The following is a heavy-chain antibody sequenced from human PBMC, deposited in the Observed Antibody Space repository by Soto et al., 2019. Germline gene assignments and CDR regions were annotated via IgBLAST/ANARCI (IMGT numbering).Heavy chain of an antibody. V-gene: IGHV3-48*01. J-gene: IGHJ3*02. D-gene: IGHD5-12*01. CDR3: ATLAGWGYSGYDYQSSPQSDAFDI. Sequence: GGSLRLSCAASGFTFSSYSMNWVRQAPGKGLEWVSYISSSSSTIYYADSVKGRFTISRDNAKNSLYLQMNSLRAEETAVYYCATLAGWGYSGYDYQSSPQSDAFDIWGQGTMVTVSS. CDR2: ISSSSSTI. CDR1: GFTFSSYS.